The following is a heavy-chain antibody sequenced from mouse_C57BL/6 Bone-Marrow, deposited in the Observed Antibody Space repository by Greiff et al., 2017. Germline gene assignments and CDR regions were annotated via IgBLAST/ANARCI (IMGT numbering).Heavy chain of an antibody. Sequence: EVKLVESGGGLVKPGGSLKLSCAASGFTFSSYAMSWVRQTPEKRLEWVATISDGGSYTYYPDNVKGRFTISRDNAKNNLYLQMSHLKSEDTAMYYCARSTVAPAWFAYWGQGTLVTVSA. CDR1: GFTFSSYA. V-gene: IGHV5-4*03. D-gene: IGHD1-1*01. CDR3: ARSTVAPAWFAY. J-gene: IGHJ3*01. CDR2: ISDGGSYT.